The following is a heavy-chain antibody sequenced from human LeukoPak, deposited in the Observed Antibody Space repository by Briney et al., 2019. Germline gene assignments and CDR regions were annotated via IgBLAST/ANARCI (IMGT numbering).Heavy chain of an antibody. Sequence: ASVKVSCKASGYTFTGYYMHWVRQAPGQGLEWMGWISAYNGNTNYAQKLQGRVTMTTDTSTSTAYMELRSLRSDDTAVYYCAREDYYDSSGGDGYNWFDPWGQGTLVTVSS. D-gene: IGHD3-22*01. CDR1: GYTFTGYY. CDR2: ISAYNGNT. CDR3: AREDYYDSSGGDGYNWFDP. V-gene: IGHV1-18*04. J-gene: IGHJ5*02.